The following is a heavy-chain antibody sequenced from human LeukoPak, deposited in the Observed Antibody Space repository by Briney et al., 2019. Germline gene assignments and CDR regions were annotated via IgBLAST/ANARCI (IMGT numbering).Heavy chain of an antibody. J-gene: IGHJ6*02. CDR3: ARGPLRIVVTYYYYGMDV. V-gene: IGHV4-34*01. CDR1: GGSFSGYY. Sequence: SETLSLTCAVYGGSFSGYYWSWIRQPPGKGLEWIGEINHSGSTNYNPSLKSRVTISVDTSKNQFSLKLSSVTAADTAVYYCARGPLRIVVTYYYYGMDVWGQGTTVTASS. D-gene: IGHD2-15*01. CDR2: INHSGST.